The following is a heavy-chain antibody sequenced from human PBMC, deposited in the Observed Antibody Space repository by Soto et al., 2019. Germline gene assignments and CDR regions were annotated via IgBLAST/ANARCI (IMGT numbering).Heavy chain of an antibody. CDR2: ISGSGGST. CDR3: AKDVWATVVVVAAYLYFDY. V-gene: IGHV3-23*01. Sequence: QPGGSLRLSCAASGFTFSSYAMGWVRQAPGTGLEWVSAISGSGGSTYYADSVKGRFTISRDNSKNTLYLQMNSLRAEDTAVYYCAKDVWATVVVVAAYLYFDYWGQGTLVTVSS. D-gene: IGHD2-15*01. CDR1: GFTFSSYA. J-gene: IGHJ4*02.